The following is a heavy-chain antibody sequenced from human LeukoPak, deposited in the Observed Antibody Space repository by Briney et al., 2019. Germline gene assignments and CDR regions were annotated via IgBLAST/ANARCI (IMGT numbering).Heavy chain of an antibody. CDR1: GGSISSGNYY. Sequence: PSETLSLTCTVSGGSISSGNYYWGWFRQPPGKGLDWIASIHYSGTTYYNPSLKSPVTISVDTSKNHFSLKLSSVTAADTAVYYCARGPTYQPIDSWGQGTLVTVSS. J-gene: IGHJ4*02. CDR3: ARGPTYQPIDS. D-gene: IGHD2-2*01. CDR2: IHYSGTT. V-gene: IGHV4-39*02.